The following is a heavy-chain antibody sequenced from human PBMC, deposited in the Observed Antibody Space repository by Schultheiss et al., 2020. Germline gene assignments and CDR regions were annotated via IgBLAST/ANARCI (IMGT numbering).Heavy chain of an antibody. Sequence: GGSLRLSCAASGFTFTIYAMSWVRQAPGKRLEWVAVISYDGSNKYYADSVKGRFTISRDNSKNTLYLQMNSLRAEDMAVYYCARGAAAGTFDPWGQGTLVTVSS. J-gene: IGHJ5*02. CDR3: ARGAAAGTFDP. CDR2: ISYDGSNK. D-gene: IGHD6-13*01. V-gene: IGHV3-30-3*01. CDR1: GFTFTIYA.